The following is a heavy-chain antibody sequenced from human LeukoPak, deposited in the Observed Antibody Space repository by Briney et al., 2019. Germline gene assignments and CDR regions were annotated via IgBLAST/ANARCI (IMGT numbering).Heavy chain of an antibody. Sequence: TSETLSLTCTVSGGSVSSGNYYWNWIRQPPGKGLEWIGYIYYSGSTSYNPSLKSRVTISVDTSKNQFSLKLSSVTAADTAVYYCARAAYSGSYHSDYWGQGTLVTVSS. CDR3: ARAAYSGSYHSDY. D-gene: IGHD1-26*01. J-gene: IGHJ4*02. CDR1: GGSVSSGNYY. V-gene: IGHV4-61*01. CDR2: IYYSGST.